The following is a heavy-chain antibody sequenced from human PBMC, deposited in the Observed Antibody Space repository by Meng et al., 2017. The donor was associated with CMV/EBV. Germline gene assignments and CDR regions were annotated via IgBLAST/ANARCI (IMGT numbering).Heavy chain of an antibody. J-gene: IGHJ4*02. V-gene: IGHV2-5*02. CDR1: GFSLSTSGVG. CDR3: AHRGQSSGWAILYFDY. D-gene: IGHD6-19*01. Sequence: QITLEEPGPSLAKPTQTLTLTCTFSGFSLSTSGVGVGWIRQPPGKALEWLALIYWDDDKRYSPSLKSRLAITKDTSKNQVVLTMTNMDPVDTATYYCAHRGQSSGWAILYFDYWGQGTLVTVS. CDR2: IYWDDDK.